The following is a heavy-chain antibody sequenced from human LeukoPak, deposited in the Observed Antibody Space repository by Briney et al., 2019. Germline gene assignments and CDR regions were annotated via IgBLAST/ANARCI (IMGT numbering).Heavy chain of an antibody. CDR2: IKEDGSEK. Sequence: PGGSLRLSCAASGFTFSRYYMSWVRQAPGKGLEGVAKIKEDGSEKYYVDSVEGRFTISRDNANNALYLEMNSLRPEDTAVYYCARDGLTCHCGVDWGQGTLVTVSS. D-gene: IGHD2-21*01. CDR1: GFTFSRYY. CDR3: ARDGLTCHCGVD. V-gene: IGHV3-7*01. J-gene: IGHJ4*02.